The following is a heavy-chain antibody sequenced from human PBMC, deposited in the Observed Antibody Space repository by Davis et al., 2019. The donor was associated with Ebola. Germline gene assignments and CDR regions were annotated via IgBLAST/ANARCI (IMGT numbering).Heavy chain of an antibody. Sequence: AASVKVSCKASGYTFTGYYMHWVRQAPGQGLEWMGWINTNTGTPAYAQGFTGRFVFSLDTSVSTAYLQISSLEAEDTAVYYCARAAAFAYWGQGTLVTVSS. J-gene: IGHJ4*02. V-gene: IGHV7-4-1*02. CDR3: ARAAAFAY. CDR1: GYTFTGYY. D-gene: IGHD6-25*01. CDR2: INTNTGTP.